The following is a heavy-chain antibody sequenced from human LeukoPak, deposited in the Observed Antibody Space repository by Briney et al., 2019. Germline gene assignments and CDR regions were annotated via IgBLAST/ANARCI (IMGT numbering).Heavy chain of an antibody. CDR1: GFTFSSYG. V-gene: IGHV3-30*18. J-gene: IGHJ4*02. D-gene: IGHD2-2*01. Sequence: GRSLRLSCAASGFTFSSYGMHWVRQAPGKGLEWVAVISYDGSNKYYADSVKGRFTISRDNSKNTLYLQMNSLRAEDTAVYYCAKLCSTSCYGSGSLIDYWGRGTLVTVSS. CDR2: ISYDGSNK. CDR3: AKLCSTSCYGSGSLIDY.